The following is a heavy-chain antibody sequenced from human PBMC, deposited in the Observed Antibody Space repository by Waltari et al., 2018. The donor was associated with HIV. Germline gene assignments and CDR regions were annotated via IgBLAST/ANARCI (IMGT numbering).Heavy chain of an antibody. J-gene: IGHJ5*02. CDR2: ISNGGYRT. Sequence: EMQLLESGGGLVQPGGSLRLSCAASGFLFSDYSMSWVRQAPGRGLEWVAAISNGGYRTYYADSVKGRFASSRDTSNNTVSLQMNNLRVEDTAFYYCARDDYINYWTTCANWFDPWGQGTLVTVSP. CDR1: GFLFSDYS. D-gene: IGHD4-4*01. V-gene: IGHV3-23*01. CDR3: ARDDYINYWTTCANWFDP.